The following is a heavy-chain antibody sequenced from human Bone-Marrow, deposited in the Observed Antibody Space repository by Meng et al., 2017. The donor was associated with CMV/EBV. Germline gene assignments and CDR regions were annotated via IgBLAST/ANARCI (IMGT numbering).Heavy chain of an antibody. CDR1: GGSLSSSSYY. V-gene: IGHV4-39*07. Sequence: SETLSLTCTVSGGSLSSSSYYWGWIRQPPGKGLEWIGSIYYSGSTYYNPSLKSRVTISVDTYKNQFSLKLSSVTAADTAVYYCARGNIVVVIAPFDYWGQGTLVTVSS. J-gene: IGHJ4*02. CDR2: IYYSGST. D-gene: IGHD2-21*01. CDR3: ARGNIVVVIAPFDY.